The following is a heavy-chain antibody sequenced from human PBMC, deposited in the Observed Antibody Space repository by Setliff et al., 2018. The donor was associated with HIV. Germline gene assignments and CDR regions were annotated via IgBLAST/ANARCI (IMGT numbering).Heavy chain of an antibody. V-gene: IGHV1-18*01. CDR3: ARVPYRSAWFSGGHDAFDV. D-gene: IGHD6-19*01. Sequence: ASVKVSCKASGYTFSSYGISWVRQAPGQGLEWMGWISGYNGNTKYVQKLQVRVTMTTDTSTRTVYMELSSLRHDDTAEYFCARVPYRSAWFSGGHDAFDVWGQGTMVTVSS. J-gene: IGHJ3*01. CDR1: GYTFSSYG. CDR2: ISGYNGNT.